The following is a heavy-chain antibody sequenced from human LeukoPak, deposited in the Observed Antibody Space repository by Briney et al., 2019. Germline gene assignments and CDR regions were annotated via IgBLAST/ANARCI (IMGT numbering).Heavy chain of an antibody. D-gene: IGHD6-19*01. CDR3: ASTAWEWLSSGYFQH. CDR2: ISYDGSNK. Sequence: GRSLRLSCAASGFTFSSYGMHWVRQAPGKGLEWVAVISYDGSNKYYADPVKGRFTISRDNSKNTLYLQMNSLRAEDTAVYYCASTAWEWLSSGYFQHWGQGTLVTVSS. J-gene: IGHJ1*01. V-gene: IGHV3-30*03. CDR1: GFTFSSYG.